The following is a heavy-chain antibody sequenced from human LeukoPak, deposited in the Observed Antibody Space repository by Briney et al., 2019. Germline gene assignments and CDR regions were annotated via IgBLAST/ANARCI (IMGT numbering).Heavy chain of an antibody. D-gene: IGHD5-12*01. V-gene: IGHV3-21*01. J-gene: IGHJ4*02. CDR1: GFTFSSYS. CDR2: ISSSSSYI. CDR3: ARDQGGYQFDY. Sequence: GGSLRLSCAASGFTFSSYSMNWFRQAPGKGLGWVSSISSSSSYIYYADSVKGRFTISRDNAKNSLYLQMNSLRAEDTAVYYCARDQGGYQFDYWGQGALVTVSS.